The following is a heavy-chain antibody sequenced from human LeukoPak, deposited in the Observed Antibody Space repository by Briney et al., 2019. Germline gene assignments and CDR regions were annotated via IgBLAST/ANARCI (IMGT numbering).Heavy chain of an antibody. V-gene: IGHV3-7*01. CDR3: AIESREYNWFDP. Sequence: GSLRLSCAASGFTFSSYWMSWVRQAPGKGLEWVANIKQDGSEKYYVDSVKGRFTISRDNAKNSLYLQMNSLRAEDTAVYYCAIESREYNWFDPWGQGTLVTVSS. CDR2: IKQDGSEK. CDR1: GFTFSSYW. J-gene: IGHJ5*02.